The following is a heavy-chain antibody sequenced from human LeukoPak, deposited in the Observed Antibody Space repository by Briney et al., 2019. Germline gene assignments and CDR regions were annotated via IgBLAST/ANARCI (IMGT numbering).Heavy chain of an antibody. Sequence: SETLSLTCTVSGGSISSGDYYWSWIRQPPGKGLEWIGYIYYSGSTYYNPSLKSRVTISVDTSKNQFSLKLSSVTAADTAVYYCARKAISSSWYGEGVDYWGQGTLVTVSS. D-gene: IGHD6-13*01. J-gene: IGHJ4*02. CDR2: IYYSGST. V-gene: IGHV4-30-4*01. CDR3: ARKAISSSWYGEGVDY. CDR1: GGSISSGDYY.